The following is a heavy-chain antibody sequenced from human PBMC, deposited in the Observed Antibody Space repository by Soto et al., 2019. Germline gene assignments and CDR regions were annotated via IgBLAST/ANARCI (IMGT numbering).Heavy chain of an antibody. CDR1: GFTFSSYA. J-gene: IGHJ6*02. V-gene: IGHV3-30-3*01. D-gene: IGHD6-6*01. CDR3: ANWAYSSSLDYYYYGMDV. CDR2: ISYDGSNK. Sequence: GGSLRLSCAASGFTFSSYAMHWVRQAPGKGLEWVAVISYDGSNKYYADSVKGRFTISRDNSKNTLYLQMNSLRAEDTAVYYCANWAYSSSLDYYYYGMDVWGQGTTVTVSS.